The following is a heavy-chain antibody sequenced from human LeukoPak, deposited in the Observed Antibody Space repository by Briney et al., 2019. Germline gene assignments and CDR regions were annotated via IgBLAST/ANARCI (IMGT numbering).Heavy chain of an antibody. J-gene: IGHJ3*02. CDR1: GFTFTTYA. Sequence: GTSLRLSCAASGFTFTTYAMHWVRQAPGKGLEWVAVISYDGSNKYHADSVKGRFAISRDNSKNTLYLQMNSLRAEDTAVYYCARRGSYYDYVWGSYRYDAFDIWGQGTMVTVSS. CDR2: ISYDGSNK. CDR3: ARRGSYYDYVWGSYRYDAFDI. V-gene: IGHV3-30*09. D-gene: IGHD3-16*02.